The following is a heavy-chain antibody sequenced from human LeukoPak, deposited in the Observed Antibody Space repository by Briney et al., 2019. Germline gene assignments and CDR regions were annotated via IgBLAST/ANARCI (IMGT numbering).Heavy chain of an antibody. Sequence: GGSLRLSCAASGLTFSSYAMHWVRQAPGKGLEWVANIKQDGSEKYYVDSVKGRFTISRDNAKNSLYLQMNSLRAEDTAVYYCARKGAGSGWYEGGAFDIWGQGTMVTVSS. CDR2: IKQDGSEK. CDR3: ARKGAGSGWYEGGAFDI. D-gene: IGHD6-19*01. J-gene: IGHJ3*02. V-gene: IGHV3-7*01. CDR1: GLTFSSYA.